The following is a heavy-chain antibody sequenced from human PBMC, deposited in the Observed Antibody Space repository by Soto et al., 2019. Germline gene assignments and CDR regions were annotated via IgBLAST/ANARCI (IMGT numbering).Heavy chain of an antibody. Sequence: QVQLVESGGGVVQPGRSLRLSCAASGFTFSSYGMHWVRQAPGKGLEWVAVIWYDGSNKYYADSVKGRFTISRDNSKNTLYLQMYSLRAEDTAVYYGAPTTGVTGAFDLCGQGTMVTVSS. CDR2: IWYDGSNK. CDR3: APTTGVTGAFDL. D-gene: IGHD4-17*01. CDR1: GFTFSSYG. V-gene: IGHV3-33*01. J-gene: IGHJ3*01.